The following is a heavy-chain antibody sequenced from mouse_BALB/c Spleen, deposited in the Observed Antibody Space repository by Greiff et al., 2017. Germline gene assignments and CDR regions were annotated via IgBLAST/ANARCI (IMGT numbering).Heavy chain of an antibody. J-gene: IGHJ4*01. V-gene: IGHV3-6*02. D-gene: IGHD2-1*01. CDR2: ISYDGSN. Sequence: ESGPGLVKPSQSLSLTCSVTGYSITSGYYWNWIRQFPGNKLEWMGYISYDGSNNYNPSLKNRISITRDTSKNQFFLKLNSVTTEDTATYYCATGGYYGIHYAMDYWGQGTSVTVSS. CDR3: ATGGYYGIHYAMDY. CDR1: GYSITSGYY.